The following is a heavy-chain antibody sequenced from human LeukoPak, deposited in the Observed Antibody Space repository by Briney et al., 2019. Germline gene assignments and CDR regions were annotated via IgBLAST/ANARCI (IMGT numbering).Heavy chain of an antibody. CDR2: INPNSCGT. V-gene: IGHV1-2*02. J-gene: IGHJ4*02. D-gene: IGHD6-19*01. CDR3: ARALSSGWLRGLDY. Sequence: ASVKVSRKSSGYTFTGYYMHWVRQAPGQGREGMGWINPNSCGTNYAQKFQGRVTMTRDTSISTAYMELSRLRSDGTAVYYCARALSSGWLRGLDYWGQGTLVTVSS. CDR1: GYTFTGYY.